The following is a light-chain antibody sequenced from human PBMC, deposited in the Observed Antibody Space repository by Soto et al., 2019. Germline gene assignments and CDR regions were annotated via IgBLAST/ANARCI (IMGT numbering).Light chain of an antibody. V-gene: IGKV3-20*01. J-gene: IGKJ2*01. CDR2: GAY. CDR3: QQYGSSHT. CDR1: PSVSRSY. Sequence: EIVLTQSPGTLFLSPGERAPLFCRASPSVSRSYLVWYQQKRGQAPRLLIYGAYNRATGTPDRFSGSGSGTDFTLTISTLEPEDFAVYYCQQYGSSHTFGQGTKLEIK.